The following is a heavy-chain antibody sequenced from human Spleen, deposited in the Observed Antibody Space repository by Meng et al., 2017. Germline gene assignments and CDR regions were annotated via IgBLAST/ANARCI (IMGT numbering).Heavy chain of an antibody. Sequence: GESLKISCVASGFTFDDYGMSWVRQAPGKGLEWVSGINWNGGSTGYADSVQGRFTISRDNAKNSLYLQMNSLRVEDTAIYYCTNDCLNHWGQGTLVTVSS. V-gene: IGHV3-20*04. D-gene: IGHD2-21*02. CDR1: GFTFDDYG. J-gene: IGHJ1*01. CDR3: TNDCLNH. CDR2: INWNGGST.